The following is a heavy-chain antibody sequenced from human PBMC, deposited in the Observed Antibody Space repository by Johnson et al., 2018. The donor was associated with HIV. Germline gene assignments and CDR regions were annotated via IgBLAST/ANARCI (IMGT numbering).Heavy chain of an antibody. D-gene: IGHD5-18*01. CDR2: ISYDGSNK. V-gene: IGHV3-30-3*01. Sequence: QVQLVESGGGLVKPGGSLRLSCAASGFTFSSYAMHWVRQAPGKGLEWVAVISYDGSNKYYADSVKGRFTISRDNSKNTLYLQMNSLRAEDTAVYYCAKGLDTAMVRDAFDIWGQGTMVTVSS. CDR3: AKGLDTAMVRDAFDI. CDR1: GFTFSSYA. J-gene: IGHJ3*02.